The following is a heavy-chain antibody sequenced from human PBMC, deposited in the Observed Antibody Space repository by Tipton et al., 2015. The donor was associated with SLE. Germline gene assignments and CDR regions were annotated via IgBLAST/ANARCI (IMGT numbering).Heavy chain of an antibody. CDR2: IYASGST. CDR1: GASIRSGNYY. D-gene: IGHD3-3*01. Sequence: LRLSCTVSGASIRSGNYYWSWIRQSAGKGLEWIGRIYASGSTNYNPSLKSRVTISVDTSKNQFSLNLTSVTAADTAVYYCARGNMIDFWSGSSDYWGQGTLVIVS. J-gene: IGHJ4*02. CDR3: ARGNMIDFWSGSSDY. V-gene: IGHV4-61*02.